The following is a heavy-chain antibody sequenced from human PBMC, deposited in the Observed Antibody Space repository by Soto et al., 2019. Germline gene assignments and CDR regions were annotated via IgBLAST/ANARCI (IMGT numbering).Heavy chain of an antibody. J-gene: IGHJ4*02. V-gene: IGHV3-7*04. D-gene: IGHD1-26*01. CDR3: ARYSGSYAILD. CDR2: IKEDGSQK. Sequence: EVQLVESGGGLVQPGGSLRLSCAASGFTFRDYWMSWVRQAPGKGLEWVANIKEDGSQKYYVDSVKGRSTVSRDNAKNSLYLQLNSLRAEDTAVYYCARYSGSYAILDWGQGTLVTVST. CDR1: GFTFRDYW.